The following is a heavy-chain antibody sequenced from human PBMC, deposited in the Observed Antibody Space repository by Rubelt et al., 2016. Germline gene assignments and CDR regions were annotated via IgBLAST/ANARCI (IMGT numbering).Heavy chain of an antibody. V-gene: IGHV6-1*01. CDR3: ARAVTYSSGWYAPHAFDI. Sequence: SNSAPWHWIRPSPSRGFEWPGRTFYRSKWYNDYALPVKSRITINLDTSKNQFSLQLNSVTPEDTAVYYCARAVTYSSGWYAPHAFDIWGQGTMVTVSS. CDR2: TFYRSKWYN. J-gene: IGHJ3*02. CDR1: SNSAP. D-gene: IGHD6-19*01.